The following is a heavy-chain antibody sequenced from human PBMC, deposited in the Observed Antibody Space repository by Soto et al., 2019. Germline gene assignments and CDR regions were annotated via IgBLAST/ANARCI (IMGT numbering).Heavy chain of an antibody. Sequence: ASVKVSCKASGYTFTRSGISWVRQAPGQGLEWLGWINPDNGNTNYAQHLQGRVSLTTDTSTSTAYMDLRSLRSDDTAVYYCARDVGYSSTWEIWGQGTMVTVSS. D-gene: IGHD6-13*01. CDR3: ARDVGYSSTWEI. CDR1: GYTFTRSG. V-gene: IGHV1-18*01. J-gene: IGHJ3*02. CDR2: INPDNGNT.